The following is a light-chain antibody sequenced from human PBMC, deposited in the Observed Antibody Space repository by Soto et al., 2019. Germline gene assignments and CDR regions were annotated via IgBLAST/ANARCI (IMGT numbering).Light chain of an antibody. CDR2: GAS. CDR3: QQYNNWPHS. CDR1: QSVSSN. J-gene: IGKJ2*01. Sequence: EIVMTQSPATLSLSPGQRATLSCRASQSVSSNLAWYQQILGQAPSLLISGASTRATGIPARFTGRGYRTAFTLAISSLQSEDFAVYYRQQYNNWPHSFGKGTKVDIK. V-gene: IGKV3-15*01.